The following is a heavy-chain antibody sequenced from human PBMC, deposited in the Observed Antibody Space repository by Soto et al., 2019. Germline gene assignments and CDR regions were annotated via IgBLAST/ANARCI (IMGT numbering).Heavy chain of an antibody. V-gene: IGHV1-69*13. CDR3: ARQATLTTSFDY. Sequence: SVKVSCKASGGTFNSYAIAWVRQAPGQGLEWMGGITPIFGTAKYAQRFQGRVTLIADESTTTAYMELSSLRSEDTAVYYCARQATLTTSFDYWGQGTLVTVSS. D-gene: IGHD4-17*01. CDR1: GGTFNSYA. J-gene: IGHJ4*02. CDR2: ITPIFGTA.